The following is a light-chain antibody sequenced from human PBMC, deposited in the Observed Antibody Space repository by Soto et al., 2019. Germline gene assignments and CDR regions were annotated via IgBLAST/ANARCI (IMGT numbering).Light chain of an antibody. Sequence: QSALTQPASVSGSPGQSITISCTGTSSDVGGYNYVSWYQQHPGKAPKLMIYEVSNRPSGVSNRFSGSKSGNTASLTISGLQAEDEADYYCRSYTSSRTTHGVFGGGSKL. J-gene: IGLJ3*02. V-gene: IGLV2-14*01. CDR2: EVS. CDR1: SSDVGGYNY. CDR3: RSYTSSRTTHGV.